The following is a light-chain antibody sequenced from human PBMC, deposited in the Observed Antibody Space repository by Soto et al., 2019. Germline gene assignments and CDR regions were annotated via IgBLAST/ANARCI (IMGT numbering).Light chain of an antibody. CDR3: CSYAGGNTFV. CDR2: EVF. V-gene: IGLV2-23*02. Sequence: QSALTQPASVSGSPGQSITISCTGTTNDVATYNLVSWHQRHPGKAPRVIIYEVFKRPSGVSNRFSGSKSGNTASLTISGLQAEDEAESFCCSYAGGNTFVFGGGTQLTVL. J-gene: IGLJ7*01. CDR1: TNDVATYNL.